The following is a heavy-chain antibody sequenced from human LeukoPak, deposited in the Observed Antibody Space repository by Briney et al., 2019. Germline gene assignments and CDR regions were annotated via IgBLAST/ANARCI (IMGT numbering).Heavy chain of an antibody. CDR1: GFTFSNYA. CDR3: AKAFSGGKWTPDY. D-gene: IGHD3-3*02. J-gene: IGHJ4*02. CDR2: ISGSGDNT. Sequence: PGGSLRLSCAASGFTFSNYAMSWVRQAPGKGLEWVSAISGSGDNTYYADSVKGRFTVSRDNSKDTLYLQMNSLRADDTAVYYCAKAFSGGKWTPDYWGRGTLVTVSS. V-gene: IGHV3-23*01.